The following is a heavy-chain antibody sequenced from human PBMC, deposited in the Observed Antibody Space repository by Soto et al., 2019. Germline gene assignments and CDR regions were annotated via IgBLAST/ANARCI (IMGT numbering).Heavy chain of an antibody. J-gene: IGHJ4*02. Sequence: ASVKVSCKASGYTFTAYSMHWVRQAPGQGLEWVGWFNPNSGDTIYAQKFQGRVTLTRDTSIGTAYMELYSLTSDDTAVYYCAKGASAGFPLDYWGQGTRVTVS. CDR2: FNPNSGDT. CDR3: AKGASAGFPLDY. D-gene: IGHD6-13*01. CDR1: GYTFTAYS. V-gene: IGHV1-2*02.